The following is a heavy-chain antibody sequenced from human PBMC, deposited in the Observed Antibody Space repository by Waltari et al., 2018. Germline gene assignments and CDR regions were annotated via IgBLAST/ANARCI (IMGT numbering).Heavy chain of an antibody. V-gene: IGHV4-38-2*01. CDR2: IYHSGST. D-gene: IGHD6-19*01. Sequence: QVQLQESGPGLVKPSETLSLTCAVSGYSISSGYYWGWLRQPPGKGLEWIGSIYHSGSTYYNPSLKSRVTISVDTSKNQFSLKLSSVTAADTAVYYCARHPGIAVAGTGLDYWGQGTLVTVSS. CDR3: ARHPGIAVAGTGLDY. CDR1: GYSISSGYY. J-gene: IGHJ4*02.